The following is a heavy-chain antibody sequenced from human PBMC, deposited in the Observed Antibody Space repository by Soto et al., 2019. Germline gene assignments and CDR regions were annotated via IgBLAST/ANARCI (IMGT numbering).Heavy chain of an antibody. CDR2: IIPIAAIA. V-gene: IGHV1-69*02. J-gene: IGHJ5*02. CDR3: ARGSTIVRGAPSWFDP. CDR1: GGTFSRYT. D-gene: IGHD3-10*01. Sequence: QVQLVQSGAEVKKPGSSVKVSCKASGGTFSRYTINWVRQAPGQGLEWMGRIIPIAAIANYTQKFQGRVTITVDKSSTTADMDLSSLSSDDTAVYYCARGSTIVRGAPSWFDPWGQGTLVTVSS.